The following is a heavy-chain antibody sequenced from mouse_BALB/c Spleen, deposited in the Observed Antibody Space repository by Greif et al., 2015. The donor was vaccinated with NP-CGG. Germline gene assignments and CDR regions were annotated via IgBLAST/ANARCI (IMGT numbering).Heavy chain of an antibody. D-gene: IGHD4-1*01. CDR2: INPSTGYT. Sequence: VKLQESGAELAKPGASVKMSCKASGYTFTSYWMHWVKQRPGQGLEWIGYINPSTGYTEYNQKFKGKATLTADKSSSTAYMQLSSLTSEDSAVYYCATGTYFDVWGAGATVTVSS. J-gene: IGHJ1*01. CDR1: GYTFTSYW. CDR3: ATGTYFDV. V-gene: IGHV1-7*01.